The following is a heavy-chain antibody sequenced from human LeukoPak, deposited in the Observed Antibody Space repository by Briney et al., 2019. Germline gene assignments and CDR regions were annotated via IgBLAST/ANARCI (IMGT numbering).Heavy chain of an antibody. D-gene: IGHD3-10*01. V-gene: IGHV4-30-2*01. CDR3: ARDPADYYGSGSSFDY. CDR2: IYHSGST. Sequence: SQTLSLTCTVSGGSISSGGYYWSWIRQPPGKGLEWIGYIYHSGSTYYNPSLKSRVTISVDRSKNQFSLKLSSVTAADTAVYYCARDPADYYGSGSSFDYWGQGTLVTVSS. CDR1: GGSISSGGYY. J-gene: IGHJ4*02.